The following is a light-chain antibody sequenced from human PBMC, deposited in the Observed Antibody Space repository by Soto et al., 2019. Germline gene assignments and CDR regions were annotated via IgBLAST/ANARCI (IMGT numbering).Light chain of an antibody. CDR3: AAWDAILGGV. CDR1: SSNIGRNY. CDR2: SNN. J-gene: IGLJ3*02. Sequence: QSVLTQPPSASGTPGQKVTISCSGSSSNIGRNYVSWYQYLPGTAPKLLIYSNNQRPSGVPDRFSGSKSGTSASLAISARRSEDESDYYCAAWDAILGGVFGGGTKLTVL. V-gene: IGLV1-47*02.